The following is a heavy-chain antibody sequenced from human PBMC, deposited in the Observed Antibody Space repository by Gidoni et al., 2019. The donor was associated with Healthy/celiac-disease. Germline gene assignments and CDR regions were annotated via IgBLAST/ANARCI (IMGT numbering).Heavy chain of an antibody. V-gene: IGHV3-49*04. CDR2: IRSKAYGGTT. CDR3: TRVDEGGYGIDY. CDR1: GFTFGGYA. Sequence: EVQLVASGGGLVQPGRSLRLSCTASGFTFGGYAMSWVRQAPGKWVEWVGFIRSKAYGGTTEYAASVKGRFTISRDDSKSIAYLQMNSLKTEDTAVYYCTRVDEGGYGIDYWGQGTLVTVSS. J-gene: IGHJ4*02. D-gene: IGHD5-12*01.